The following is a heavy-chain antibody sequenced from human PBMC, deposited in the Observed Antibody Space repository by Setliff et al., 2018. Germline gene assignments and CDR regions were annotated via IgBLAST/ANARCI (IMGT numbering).Heavy chain of an antibody. J-gene: IGHJ5*01. D-gene: IGHD2-21*02. V-gene: IGHV3-23*01. CDR3: AKDPNGDFVGAFDS. CDR2: IGAGGDYT. Sequence: GGSLRLSCAASGFTFSHFAVTWVRQSPGRGLEWVASIGAGGDYTKYADSGRGRFTISRDNSKNTIYLQMNSLRAEDTAKYYCAKDPNGDFVGAFDSWGRGTLVTVSS. CDR1: GFTFSHFA.